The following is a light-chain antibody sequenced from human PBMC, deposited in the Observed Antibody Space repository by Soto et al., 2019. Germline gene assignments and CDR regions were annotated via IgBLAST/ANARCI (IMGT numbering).Light chain of an antibody. J-gene: IGKJ1*01. CDR1: QSVSGW. CDR2: DAS. V-gene: IGKV1-5*01. Sequence: DIQMTQSPSTLSASVGETVTVTCRASQSVSGWLAWYQQKPGEAPKLLIYDASSLESGVPSRFSGSGSGTEFTLTITSLQPDDFATYYCQQYNSYPWTCGQGTKGDIK. CDR3: QQYNSYPWT.